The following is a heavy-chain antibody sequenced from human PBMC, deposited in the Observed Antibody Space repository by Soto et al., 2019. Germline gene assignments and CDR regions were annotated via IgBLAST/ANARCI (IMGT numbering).Heavy chain of an antibody. CDR2: ISAYNGNT. D-gene: IGHD5-12*01. CDR1: GYTFTSYG. CDR3: ARDFVDIVATKETYYYYYYMDV. J-gene: IGHJ6*03. V-gene: IGHV1-18*01. Sequence: ASVKVSCKASGYTFTSYGISWVRQAPGQGLEWMGWISAYNGNTNYAQKLQGRVTMTTDTSTSTAYMELRSLRSDDTAVYYCARDFVDIVATKETYYYYYYMDVWGKGTTVTVSS.